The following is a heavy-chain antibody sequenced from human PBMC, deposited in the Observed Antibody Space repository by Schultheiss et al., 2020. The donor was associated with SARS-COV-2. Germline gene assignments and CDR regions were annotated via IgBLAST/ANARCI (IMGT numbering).Heavy chain of an antibody. V-gene: IGHV4-39*07. J-gene: IGHJ5*02. D-gene: IGHD3-3*01. CDR1: GSSISTSSYY. Sequence: SETLSLTCTVSGSSISTSSYYWSWIRQPPGKGLEWIGEINHSGSTNYNPSLKSRVTISVDTSKNQFSLKLSSVTAADTAVYYCARGRRAISKLAPNWFDPWGQGTLVTVSS. CDR2: INHSGST. CDR3: ARGRRAISKLAPNWFDP.